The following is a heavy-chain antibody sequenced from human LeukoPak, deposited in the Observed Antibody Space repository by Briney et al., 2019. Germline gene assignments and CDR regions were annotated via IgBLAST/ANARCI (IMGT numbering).Heavy chain of an antibody. CDR1: GGPFSGDY. CDR2: INHSGNT. J-gene: IGHJ4*02. CDR3: AGPGYSSQEGIEY. D-gene: IGHD6-13*01. Sequence: SETLSLTCAVYGGPFSGDYWTWIRQPPGEGLEWIGEINHSGNTNYNPSLKSRVTISVDMSKNQFSLKLNSVTAADTAVYYCAGPGYSSQEGIEYWGQGTLVTVSS. V-gene: IGHV4-34*01.